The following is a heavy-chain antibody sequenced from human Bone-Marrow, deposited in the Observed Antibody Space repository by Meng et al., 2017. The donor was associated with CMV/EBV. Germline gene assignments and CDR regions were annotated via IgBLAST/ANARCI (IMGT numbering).Heavy chain of an antibody. CDR2: ISSSSSYI. D-gene: IGHD3-3*01. V-gene: IGHV3-21*01. J-gene: IGHJ6*04. CDR3: VFGLVSFPPPHRDV. Sequence: EVPLVESGGXLVKRGGXLRLSFVASGFTFSSYSMNWVRQAPGKGLEWVSSISSSSSYIYYADSVKGRFTISRDNAKNSLYLQMNSLRAEDTAVYYCVFGLVSFPPPHRDVGGIGTTVTVSS. CDR1: GFTFSSYS.